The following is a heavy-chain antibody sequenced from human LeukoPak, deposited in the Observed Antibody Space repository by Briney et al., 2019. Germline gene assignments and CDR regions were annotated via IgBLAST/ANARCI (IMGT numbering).Heavy chain of an antibody. J-gene: IGHJ6*02. CDR1: GDSISSGYY. D-gene: IGHD5-24*01. CDR3: ARADGYYYGMDV. CDR2: IDHSGST. Sequence: SETLSLTCTVSGDSISSGYYWGWIRQSPGKGLEWIGSIDHSGSTYHNPSLKSRVSISVDTSRNQLSLKLSSVTPADTAVYYCARADGYYYGMDVWGQGTTVTVSS. V-gene: IGHV4-38-2*02.